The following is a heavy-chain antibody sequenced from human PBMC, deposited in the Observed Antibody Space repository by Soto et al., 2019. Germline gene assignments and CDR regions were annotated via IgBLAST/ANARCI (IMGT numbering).Heavy chain of an antibody. Sequence: GASVKVSCKASGYTFTSYAMHWVRPAPGQRLEWMGWINAGNSDTTYSQKFQGRVTITRDTSASTAYMELSSLRSEDTAVYYCARAVAVAADFDYWGQGTLVTVSS. CDR3: ARAVAVAADFDY. CDR2: INAGNSDT. D-gene: IGHD6-19*01. V-gene: IGHV1-3*01. J-gene: IGHJ4*02. CDR1: GYTFTSYA.